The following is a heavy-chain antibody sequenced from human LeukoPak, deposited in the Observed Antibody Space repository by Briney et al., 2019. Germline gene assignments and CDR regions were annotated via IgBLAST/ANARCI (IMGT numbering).Heavy chain of an antibody. CDR3: ARALTTVTTGYYYGMDV. J-gene: IGHJ6*02. D-gene: IGHD4-17*01. Sequence: PSETLSLTCAVSGGSISSSNWWSWVRQPPGKGLEWIGEIYHSGSINYNPSLKSRVTISEDKSKNQFSLKLSSVTAADTAVYYCARALTTVTTGYYYGMDVWGQGTTVTVSS. CDR1: GGSISSSNW. V-gene: IGHV4-4*02. CDR2: IYHSGSI.